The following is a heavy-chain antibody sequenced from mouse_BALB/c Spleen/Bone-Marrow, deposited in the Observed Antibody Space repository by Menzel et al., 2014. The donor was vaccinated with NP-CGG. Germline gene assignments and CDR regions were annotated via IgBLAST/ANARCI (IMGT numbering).Heavy chain of an antibody. Sequence: EVKLVESGPSLVKPSQTLSLTCSVTGDSITSGYWNWIRKFPGNKLEYMGYISYSGSTYYNPSLKSRISITRDTSKNQYYLQLNSVTIEDTATYYCARHKGYYDHDGDYFDYWGQGTTLTVSS. V-gene: IGHV3-8*02. D-gene: IGHD2-4*01. CDR3: ARHKGYYDHDGDYFDY. CDR1: GDSITSGY. CDR2: ISYSGST. J-gene: IGHJ2*01.